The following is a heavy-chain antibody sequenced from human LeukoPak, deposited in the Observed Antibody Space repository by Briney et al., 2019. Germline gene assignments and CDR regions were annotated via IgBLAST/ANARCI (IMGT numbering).Heavy chain of an antibody. Sequence: GGSLRLSCAASGFTFSSYWMSWVRQAPGKGLEWVANIHQDGSAKYYVDSVKGRFTISRDNSKNTLYLQMNSLRAEDTAVYYCAREDRGYTAYDYWGQGTLVTVSS. V-gene: IGHV3-7*01. J-gene: IGHJ4*02. D-gene: IGHD5-18*01. CDR2: IHQDGSAK. CDR3: AREDRGYTAYDY. CDR1: GFTFSSYW.